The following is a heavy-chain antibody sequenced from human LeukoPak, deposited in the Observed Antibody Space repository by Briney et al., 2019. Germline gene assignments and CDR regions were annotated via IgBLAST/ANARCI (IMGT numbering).Heavy chain of an antibody. D-gene: IGHD3-10*01. CDR3: TRGRPMIRAVISWFDP. V-gene: IGHV3-21*01. Sequence: PGGSLRLSCAASGFTFSSYSMNWVRQAPGKGLEWVSSISSSSSYIYYADSVKGRFTISRDNAKNSLFLQMSSLRAEDTAIYYCTRGRPMIRAVISWFDPWGQGTLVTVSS. CDR2: ISSSSSYI. CDR1: GFTFSSYS. J-gene: IGHJ5*02.